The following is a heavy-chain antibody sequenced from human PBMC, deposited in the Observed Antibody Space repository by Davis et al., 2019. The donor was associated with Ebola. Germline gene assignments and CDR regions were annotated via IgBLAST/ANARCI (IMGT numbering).Heavy chain of an antibody. V-gene: IGHV4-61*08. CDR2: LYSSGDI. Sequence: PSETLSLTCAVSGGAVSSGGYFWAWIRQPPGKGLEWVGYLYSSGDIHLSPSLKSRVSMFRDTSKNQFSVALTSVTAADTAVYYCARVGDFQGDYWGQGTLVTVSS. CDR1: GGAVSSGGYF. D-gene: IGHD3-10*01. CDR3: ARVGDFQGDY. J-gene: IGHJ4*02.